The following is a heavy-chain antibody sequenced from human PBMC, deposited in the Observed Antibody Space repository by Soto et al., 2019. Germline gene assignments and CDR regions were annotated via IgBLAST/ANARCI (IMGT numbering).Heavy chain of an antibody. CDR2: MSHSGGS. Sequence: QVQLQQWGAGLLKPSETLSLTCAVYGGSVSSGSYYWSWIRQPPGKGLEWIGEMSHSGGSHFNPSHKGRVTISVDTSKNQFSLKMSSVTAADTALYYCARVERGTATTVVDAFDIWGPGTMVTVSS. J-gene: IGHJ3*02. D-gene: IGHD1-1*01. CDR1: GGSVSSGSYY. CDR3: ARVERGTATTVVDAFDI. V-gene: IGHV4-34*01.